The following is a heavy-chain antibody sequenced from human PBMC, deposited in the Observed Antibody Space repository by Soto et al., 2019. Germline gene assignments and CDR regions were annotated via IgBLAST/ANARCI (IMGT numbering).Heavy chain of an antibody. CDR3: ARGRYGDY. D-gene: IGHD1-1*01. CDR1: GYAFTIYG. J-gene: IGHJ4*02. Sequence: QVHLVKSGAEVKKPGASVKVSCQGSGYAFTIYGITWVRQAPGQGLEWMGWISAHNGNTNYAQKLQGRVTVTRDTSTSTAYMELRSLRYDDTAVYYCARGRYGDYWGQGALVTVSS. V-gene: IGHV1-18*01. CDR2: ISAHNGNT.